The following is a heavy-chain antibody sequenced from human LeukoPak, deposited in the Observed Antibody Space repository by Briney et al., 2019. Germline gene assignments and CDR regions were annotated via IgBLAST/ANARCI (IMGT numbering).Heavy chain of an antibody. CDR1: GSRFTSYW. CDR3: ARRGRRFLEWSTYFDY. Sequence: AEPLQISCKGSGSRFTSYWIRWVRQMPGKGLEWMRIIYPGDSDTRYSQSFQGQVTISADKSISTAYLQWSSLKASDTAMYYCARRGRRFLEWSTYFDYWGQGTLVTVSS. D-gene: IGHD3-3*01. V-gene: IGHV5-51*01. J-gene: IGHJ4*02. CDR2: IYPGDSDT.